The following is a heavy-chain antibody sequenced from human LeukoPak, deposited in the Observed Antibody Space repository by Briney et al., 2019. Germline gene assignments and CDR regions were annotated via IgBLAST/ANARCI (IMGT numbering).Heavy chain of an antibody. V-gene: IGHV3-53*01. J-gene: IGHJ4*02. CDR1: GFTVSSNY. CDR2: IYTSGST. CDR3: ARVTTSGSYRFDY. D-gene: IGHD3-10*01. Sequence: GGSLRLSCAASGFTVSSNYISWVRQAPGRGLEWVSLIYTSGSTYYADSVKGRFTISRDNSKNTLYLQMNSLRAEDTAVYYCARVTTSGSYRFDYWGQGTLVTVSS.